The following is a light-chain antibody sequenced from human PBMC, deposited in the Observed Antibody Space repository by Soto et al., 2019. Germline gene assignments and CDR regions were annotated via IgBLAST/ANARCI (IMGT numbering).Light chain of an antibody. J-gene: IGLJ2*01. Sequence: QSALTQPASMSGSPGQSITISCTGTSNDVGGYNYVSWYQQHPGKAPKLMIFEVSNRPSGVSNRFSGSKSGNTASLTISGLQAEDEADYYCSSYTSSTTLVVFGGGTKLTVL. V-gene: IGLV2-14*01. CDR2: EVS. CDR1: SNDVGGYNY. CDR3: SSYTSSTTLVV.